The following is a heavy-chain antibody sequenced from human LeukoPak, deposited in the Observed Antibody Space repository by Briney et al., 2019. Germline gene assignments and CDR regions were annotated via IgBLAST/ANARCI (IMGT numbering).Heavy chain of an antibody. D-gene: IGHD3-22*01. V-gene: IGHV1-2*06. CDR2: INPNSGGT. J-gene: IGHJ4*02. CDR1: GYTFTGYY. CDR3: AREDDSSGSDDY. Sequence: ASVKVSCKASGYTFTGYYMHWVRQAPRQGLEWMGRINPNSGGTNYAQKFQGRVTMTRDTSISTAYMELSRLRSDDTAVYYCAREDDSSGSDDYWGQGTLVTVSS.